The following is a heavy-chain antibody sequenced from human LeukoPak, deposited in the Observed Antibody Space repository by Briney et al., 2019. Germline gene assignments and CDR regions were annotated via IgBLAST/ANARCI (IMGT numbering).Heavy chain of an antibody. CDR1: GGYISSYY. D-gene: IGHD3-16*02. J-gene: IGHJ5*02. Sequence: SETLSLTCTVSGGYISSYYWSWIRQPPGKGLEWIGYIYYSGSTNYNPSLKSRVTISVDTSKNQFSLKLSSVTAADTAVYYCARVGSEGAIEKGNWFDPWGQGTLVTVSS. CDR3: ARVGSEGAIEKGNWFDP. CDR2: IYYSGST. V-gene: IGHV4-59*01.